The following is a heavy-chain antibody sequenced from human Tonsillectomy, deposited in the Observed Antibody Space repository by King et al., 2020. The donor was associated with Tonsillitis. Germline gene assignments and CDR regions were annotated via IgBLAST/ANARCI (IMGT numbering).Heavy chain of an antibody. CDR2: IYPGDSDT. V-gene: IGHV5-51*01. Sequence: QLVQSGAEVKKPGESLKISCKGSGYTFSSYWIGWVRQMPGKGLEWMGIIYPGDSDTRYSPSFQGQVTISADKSISTAYLQWSTLKASDTAMYYCARPRFIATACFYFGYWGQGTLVTVSS. D-gene: IGHD6-13*01. CDR1: GYTFSSYW. J-gene: IGHJ4*02. CDR3: ARPRFIATACFYFGY.